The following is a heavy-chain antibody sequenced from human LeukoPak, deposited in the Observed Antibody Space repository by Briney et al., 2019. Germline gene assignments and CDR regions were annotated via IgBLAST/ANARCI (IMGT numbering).Heavy chain of an antibody. V-gene: IGHV1-2*02. CDR3: ARAGGRSWFDP. CDR1: GYSFTYNY. CDR2: INPKSGGT. J-gene: IGHJ5*02. Sequence: ASVKVSCKASGYSFTYNYMHWVRQAPGQGLEWMGRINPKSGGTNYAQKFQGRVTMTTDTSMSTAYMEVSRLTSDDTAVYYCARAGGRSWFDPWGQGTLVTVSS.